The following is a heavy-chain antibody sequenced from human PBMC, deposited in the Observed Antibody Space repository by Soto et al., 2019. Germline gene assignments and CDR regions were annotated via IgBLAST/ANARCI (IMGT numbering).Heavy chain of an antibody. V-gene: IGHV3-21*01. CDR2: ISSSSSYI. CDR1: GFTFSSYS. J-gene: IGHJ4*02. Sequence: GGSLRLSCAASGFTFSSYSMNWVRQAPGKGLEWVSSISSSSSYIYYADSVKGRFTISRDNAKNSLYLQMNSLRAEDTAVYYCARDPGYSYGYADYWGQGTLVTVSS. CDR3: ARDPGYSYGYADY. D-gene: IGHD5-18*01.